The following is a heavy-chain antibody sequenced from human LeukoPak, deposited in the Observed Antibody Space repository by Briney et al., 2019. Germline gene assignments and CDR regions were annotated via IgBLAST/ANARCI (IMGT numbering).Heavy chain of an antibody. D-gene: IGHD5-12*01. CDR3: VRDGGVSGYDLLDY. Sequence: PGGSLILSCAASGFTFSHYWMTWVRQAPGKGLEWVAHINQDGSEEHYMDSVKARFTISRDNAKNSLSLQMNSLRAEDTAVYYCVRDGGVSGYDLLDYWGQGTLVTVPS. V-gene: IGHV3-7*01. J-gene: IGHJ4*02. CDR1: GFTFSHYW. CDR2: INQDGSEE.